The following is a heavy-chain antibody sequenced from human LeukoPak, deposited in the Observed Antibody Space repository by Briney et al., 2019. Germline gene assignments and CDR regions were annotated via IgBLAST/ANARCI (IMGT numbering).Heavy chain of an antibody. CDR2: IIPIFGTA. D-gene: IGHD5-12*01. CDR1: GGTFSSYA. J-gene: IGHJ5*02. V-gene: IGHV1-69*05. CDR3: ARAGGYAYNWFDP. Sequence: ASVKVSCKASGGTFSSYAISWVRQAPGQGLEWMGGIIPIFGTANYAQKFQGRVTITTDESTSTAYMELSSLRFEDTAVYYCARAGGYAYNWFDPWGQGTLVTVSS.